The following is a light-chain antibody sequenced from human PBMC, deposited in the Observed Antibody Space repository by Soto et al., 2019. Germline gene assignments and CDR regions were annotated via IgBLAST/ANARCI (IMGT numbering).Light chain of an antibody. J-gene: IGKJ1*01. Sequence: DIQMTQSPSYLSASVGDRVTITCQASQAIGNNLNWYQQKPGRAPKLLIYDVSNLETGVPSRFSGSGSGTEFTLTISSLQPDDFATYYCQHYKMYSPWTFGQGTKVDIK. CDR1: QAIGNN. CDR3: QHYKMYSPWT. CDR2: DVS. V-gene: IGKV1-33*01.